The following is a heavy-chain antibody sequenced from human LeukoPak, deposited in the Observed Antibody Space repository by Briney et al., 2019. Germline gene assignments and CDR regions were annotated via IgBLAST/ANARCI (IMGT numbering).Heavy chain of an antibody. Sequence: SETLSLTCAVYGGSFSGYYWSWIRQPPGKGLEWIGEINHSGSTNYNPSLKSRVTISVDTSKNQFSLKLSSVTAADTAVYYCARRRIAARPPFDYWGQGTLVAVSS. V-gene: IGHV4-34*01. CDR3: ARRRIAARPPFDY. CDR2: INHSGST. CDR1: GGSFSGYY. D-gene: IGHD6-6*01. J-gene: IGHJ4*02.